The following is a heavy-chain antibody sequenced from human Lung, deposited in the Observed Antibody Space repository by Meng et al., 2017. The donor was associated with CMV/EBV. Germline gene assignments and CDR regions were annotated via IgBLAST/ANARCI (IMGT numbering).Heavy chain of an antibody. CDR2: VNPISDDT. Sequence: VQLVWSGAEVKRPGASVKISCQASGYSFSGFYLNWARQAPGHGLEWLGRVNPISDDTHLAQKFEGRITVTRGATINTAFMELTRLRPDDTAVYYCAKSSDNGWSSWGPGTLVTVSS. CDR1: GYSFSGFY. V-gene: IGHV1-2*06. D-gene: IGHD6-19*01. J-gene: IGHJ4*01. CDR3: AKSSDNGWSS.